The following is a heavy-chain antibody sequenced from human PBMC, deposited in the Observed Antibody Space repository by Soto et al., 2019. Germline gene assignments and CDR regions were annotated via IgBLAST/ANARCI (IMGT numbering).Heavy chain of an antibody. CDR3: ARRSTFDY. V-gene: IGHV3-48*02. CDR1: GFTYNSYS. J-gene: IGHJ4*02. CDR2: ISSSSTI. D-gene: IGHD2-2*01. Sequence: PGGSLRLSCAASGFTYNSYSMNWVRQAPGKGLEWVSYISSSSTIYYADSVKGRFTISRDNAKNSLYLQMNSLRDEDTAVYYCARRSTFDYWGQGTLVTVFS.